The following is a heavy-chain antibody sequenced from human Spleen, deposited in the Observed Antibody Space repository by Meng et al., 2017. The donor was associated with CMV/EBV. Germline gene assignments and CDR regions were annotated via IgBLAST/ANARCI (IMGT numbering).Heavy chain of an antibody. D-gene: IGHD2-2*01. CDR1: GSISSGGYF. Sequence: GSISSGGYFWSWIRQHPGKGLEWIGYIYYSGSTYYNPSLKSQVTISIDTSKNHFSLWLSSVTAADTAVYYCARTRCSSSSCSDAFDVWGQGTMVTVSS. V-gene: IGHV4-31*01. CDR3: ARTRCSSSSCSDAFDV. CDR2: IYYSGST. J-gene: IGHJ3*01.